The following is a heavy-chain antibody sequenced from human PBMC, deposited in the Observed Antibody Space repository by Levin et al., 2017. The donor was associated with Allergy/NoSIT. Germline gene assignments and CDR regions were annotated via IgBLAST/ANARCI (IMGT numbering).Heavy chain of an antibody. J-gene: IGHJ5*01. CDR1: SGSISSGHYY. V-gene: IGHV4-31*03. D-gene: IGHD4-23*01. CDR2: IYYSGAT. CDR3: ARIRNAGGKGWFDS. Sequence: SETLSLTCTVSSGSISSGHYYWSWIRQHPGKGLEWIGHIYYSGATYYNPSLRSRVSISVETYTNQFSLKLTPVTAADTAAYYCARIRNAGGKGWFDSWGQGTLVTVSS.